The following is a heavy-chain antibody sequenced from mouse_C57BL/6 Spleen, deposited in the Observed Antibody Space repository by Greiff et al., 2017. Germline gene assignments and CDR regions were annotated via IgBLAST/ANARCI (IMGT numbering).Heavy chain of an antibody. D-gene: IGHD2-3*01. J-gene: IGHJ4*01. CDR1: GYTFTSYW. CDR3: ARSYDGYYYAMDY. V-gene: IGHV1-69*01. Sequence: QVQLQQPGAELVMPGASVKLSCKASGYTFTSYWMHWVKQRPGQGLEWIGEIDPSDSYTNYNQKFKGKSTLTVDKSSSTAYMQLSSLTSEDSAFYYCARSYDGYYYAMDYWGQGTSVTVSS. CDR2: IDPSDSYT.